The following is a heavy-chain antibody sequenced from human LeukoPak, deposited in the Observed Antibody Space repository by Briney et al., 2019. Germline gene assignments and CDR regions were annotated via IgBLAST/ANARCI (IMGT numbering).Heavy chain of an antibody. CDR2: MSYDGSNK. CDR3: ARGFGYSYGIDY. CDR1: GFTFSSYA. V-gene: IGHV3-30*04. D-gene: IGHD5-18*01. J-gene: IGHJ4*02. Sequence: PGRSLRLSCAASGFTFSSYAMHWVRQAPGKGLEWVAVMSYDGSNKYYADSVKGRFTISRDNSKNTLYLQMNSLRAEDTAVYYCARGFGYSYGIDYWGQGTLVTVSS.